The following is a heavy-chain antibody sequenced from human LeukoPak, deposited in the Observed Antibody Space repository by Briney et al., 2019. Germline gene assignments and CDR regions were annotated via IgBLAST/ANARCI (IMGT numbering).Heavy chain of an antibody. CDR1: GFTFSSYG. D-gene: IGHD3-22*01. Sequence: GGSLRLSCAASGFTFSSYGMRWVRQAPGKGLVWVSRINSDGSSTSYADSVKGRFTISRDNAKNTLYLQMNSLRAEDTAVYYCARDRDYYDSSGYYYSEENWFDPWGQGTLVTVSS. V-gene: IGHV3-74*01. CDR3: ARDRDYYDSSGYYYSEENWFDP. J-gene: IGHJ5*02. CDR2: INSDGSST.